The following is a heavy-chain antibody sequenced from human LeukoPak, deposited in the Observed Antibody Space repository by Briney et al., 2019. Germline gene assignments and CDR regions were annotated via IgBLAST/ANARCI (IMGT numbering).Heavy chain of an antibody. CDR3: ARDLVPYSSSSNSAFDI. CDR2: ISAYNGNT. J-gene: IGHJ3*02. V-gene: IGHV1-18*01. CDR1: GYTFTSYG. D-gene: IGHD6-6*01. Sequence: ASVKVSCKASGYTFTSYGISWVRQAPGQGLERMGWISAYNGNTNYAQKLQGRVTMTTDTSTSTAYMELRSLRSDDTAVYYCARDLVPYSSSSNSAFDIWGQGTMVTVSS.